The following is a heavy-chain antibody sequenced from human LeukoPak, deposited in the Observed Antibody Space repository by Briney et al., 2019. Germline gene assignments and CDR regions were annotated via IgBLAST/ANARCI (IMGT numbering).Heavy chain of an antibody. D-gene: IGHD6-13*01. V-gene: IGHV3-43*02. CDR3: RIAAAGFDY. CDR1: GFTFDDYA. Sequence: PGGSLRLSCAASGFTFDDYAMPWVRQAPGKGLEWVSLISGDGGSTYYADSVKGRFTISRDNSKTSLYLQMNSLRTEDTALYYCRIAAAGFDYWGQGTLVTVSS. J-gene: IGHJ4*02. CDR2: ISGDGGST.